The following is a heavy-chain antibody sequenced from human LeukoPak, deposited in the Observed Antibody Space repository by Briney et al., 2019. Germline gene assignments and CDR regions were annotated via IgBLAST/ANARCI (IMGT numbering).Heavy chain of an antibody. V-gene: IGHV4-4*02. CDR3: TRSSGWWSLDY. CDR1: GDSISNGNW. CDR2: ISHVGST. D-gene: IGHD6-13*01. Sequence: SETLSLTCTVSGDSISNGNWWNWVRPPPGKGLDWIGEISHVGSTKYSPSLKDRVTISKDNSKNQFSLKLNSVTAADTATYYCTRSSGWWSLDYWGQGALVTVSS. J-gene: IGHJ4*02.